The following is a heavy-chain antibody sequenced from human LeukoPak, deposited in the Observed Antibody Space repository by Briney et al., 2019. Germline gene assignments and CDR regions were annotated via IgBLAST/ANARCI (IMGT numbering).Heavy chain of an antibody. CDR2: IGDSGIDT. D-gene: IGHD6-6*01. CDR3: AKRVSYSSSSVYSDY. J-gene: IGHJ4*02. Sequence: GGPLRLSCAASGFTFSNYAMSWVRQAPGKGLEWVSGIGDSGIDTYYADSVKGRFTISKDNSRNTLYLQMNSLRAEDTAVYYCAKRVSYSSSSVYSDYWGQGTLVTVSS. V-gene: IGHV3-23*01. CDR1: GFTFSNYA.